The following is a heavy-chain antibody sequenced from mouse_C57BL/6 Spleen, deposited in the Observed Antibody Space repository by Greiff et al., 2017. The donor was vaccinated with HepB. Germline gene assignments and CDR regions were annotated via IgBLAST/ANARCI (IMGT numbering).Heavy chain of an antibody. Sequence: EVQGVESGPELVKPGASVKISCKASGYSFTGYYMHWVKQSSEKSLEWIGEINPSTGGTSYNQKFKGKATLTVDKSSSTAYMQLKSLTSEDSAVYYCARSDWNDYGRGYFDVGGTGTTVTVSS. CDR1: GYSFTGYY. CDR3: ARSDWNDYGRGYFDV. V-gene: IGHV1-43*01. CDR2: INPSTGGT. J-gene: IGHJ1*03. D-gene: IGHD2-4*01.